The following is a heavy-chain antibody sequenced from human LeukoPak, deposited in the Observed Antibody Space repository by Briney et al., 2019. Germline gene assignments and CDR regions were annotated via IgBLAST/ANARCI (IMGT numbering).Heavy chain of an antibody. CDR2: IYSGGST. J-gene: IGHJ4*02. V-gene: IGHV3-66*02. CDR3: ARQYSSYFDY. Sequence: GGSLRLSCAASGFTVSSNYMSWVRQAPGKGLEWVSVIYSGGSTYYADSVKGRFTISRDNSKNTLYLQMDSLRAEDTAVYYCARQYSSYFDYWGQGALVTVSS. CDR1: GFTVSSNY. D-gene: IGHD6-6*01.